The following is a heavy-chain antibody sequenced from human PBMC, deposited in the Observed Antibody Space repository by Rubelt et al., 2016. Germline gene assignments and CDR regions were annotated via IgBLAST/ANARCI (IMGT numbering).Heavy chain of an antibody. CDR3: ARASGDGSGSYYG. V-gene: IGHV3-7*02. CDR2: INQVGNQM. Sequence: VQLVESGGGLVQPGGSLRLSCAASGFTFSSYWMTWVRQAPGKGLEWVANINQVGNQMYFVDSVKGRFTISRDNAKNSLYLQRNSLRAEDTAVYYCARASGDGSGSYYGWGQGTLVTVSS. J-gene: IGHJ4*02. CDR1: GFTFSSYW. D-gene: IGHD3-10*01.